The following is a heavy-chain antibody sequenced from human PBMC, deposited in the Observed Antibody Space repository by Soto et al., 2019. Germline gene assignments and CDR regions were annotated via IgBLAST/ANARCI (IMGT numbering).Heavy chain of an antibody. D-gene: IGHD3-3*01. V-gene: IGHV3-9*01. J-gene: IGHJ4*02. CDR2: ISWNSGSI. CDR1: GFTFDDYA. CDR3: AKQRFLENLYYFDY. Sequence: EVQLVESGGGLVQPGRSLRLSCAASGFTFDDYAMHWVRQAPGKGLERVSGISWNSGSIGYADSVKGRFTISRDNAKNSLYLQMNSLRAEDTALYYCAKQRFLENLYYFDYWGQGTLVTVSS.